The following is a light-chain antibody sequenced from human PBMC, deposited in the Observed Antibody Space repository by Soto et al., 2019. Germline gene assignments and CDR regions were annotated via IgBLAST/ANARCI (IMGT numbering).Light chain of an antibody. J-gene: IGLJ1*01. Sequence: QSVLTQPASVSGSPGQSITISCTGTSSGVGGYNYVSWYQQHPGNAPRLMIYEVNNRPSGVPNRFSGSKSGNTAPLTISGLQAEDEADYYCSSKTSSRTPVVFGTGPKATVL. CDR3: SSKTSSRTPVV. CDR2: EVN. CDR1: SSGVGGYNY. V-gene: IGLV2-14*01.